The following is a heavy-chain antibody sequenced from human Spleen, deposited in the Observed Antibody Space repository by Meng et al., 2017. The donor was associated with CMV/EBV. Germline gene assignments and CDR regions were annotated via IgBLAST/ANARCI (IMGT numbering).Heavy chain of an antibody. J-gene: IGHJ4*02. CDR2: SNSDGIST. D-gene: IGHD5-12*01. V-gene: IGHV3-74*01. CDR3: AKSLMSGYNCYDAFLPYY. CDR1: GFNFSSYW. Sequence: GESLKISCAASGFNFSSYWMHWVRQAPGKGLVWVSRSNSDGISTRYADAVKGRFTISRDNAKNTLYLQMTSLRAEHTAVYYCAKSLMSGYNCYDAFLPYYLGQGTLVTVSS.